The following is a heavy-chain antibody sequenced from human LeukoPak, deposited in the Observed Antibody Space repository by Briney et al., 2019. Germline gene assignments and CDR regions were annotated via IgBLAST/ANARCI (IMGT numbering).Heavy chain of an antibody. V-gene: IGHV3-30-3*01. CDR3: ARASPPTDS. CDR2: ISYNGSNK. CDR1: GFTFSSYA. J-gene: IGHJ4*02. Sequence: GRSLRLSCAASGFTFSSYAMHWVRQAPGKGLEWVSVISYNGSNKYYADSVKGRFTISRDNSKNTLYLQMNSLRAEDTAVYYCARASPPTDSWGQGTLCTVSS.